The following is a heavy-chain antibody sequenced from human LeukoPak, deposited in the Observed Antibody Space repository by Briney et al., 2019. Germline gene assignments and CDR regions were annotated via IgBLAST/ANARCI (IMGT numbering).Heavy chain of an antibody. CDR3: ARLFYSSSWYGPWYFDY. Sequence: SETLSLTCTVSGGSISSSGYYWGWIRQPPGKGLNWIRSIYYSGSTYYNPSLKSRVTISVDTSKNQFSLKLSSVTAADTAVYYCARLFYSSSWYGPWYFDYWGQGTLVTVSS. J-gene: IGHJ4*02. CDR2: IYYSGST. V-gene: IGHV4-39*01. CDR1: GGSISSSGYY. D-gene: IGHD6-13*01.